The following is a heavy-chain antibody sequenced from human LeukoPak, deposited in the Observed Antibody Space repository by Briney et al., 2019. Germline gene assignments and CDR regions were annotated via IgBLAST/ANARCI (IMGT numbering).Heavy chain of an antibody. Sequence: GGSLRLSCAASGFTVSSNYMSGVRQAPGKGLEWVAVISYDGSNKYYADSVKGRFTISSDNSKNTLYLQMNSLRAEDTAVYDCARSADGSGSYSLEYFQHWGQGTLVTVSS. V-gene: IGHV3-30-3*01. J-gene: IGHJ1*01. CDR1: GFTVSSNY. CDR2: ISYDGSNK. D-gene: IGHD3-10*01. CDR3: ARSADGSGSYSLEYFQH.